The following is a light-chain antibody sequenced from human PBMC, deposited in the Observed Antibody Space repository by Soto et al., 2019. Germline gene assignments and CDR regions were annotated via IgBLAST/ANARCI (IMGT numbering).Light chain of an antibody. CDR1: SSDVGAYDY. Sequence: QSALTQPASVSGSPGQSITISCTGTSSDVGAYDYVSWYQQHPDKAPKLMIYEVKNRPSGVSNRFSGSKSGNTASLTISGLRTEDEADYSCSSYASRNIYVFGPGTKVTVL. J-gene: IGLJ1*01. CDR3: SSYASRNIYV. CDR2: EVK. V-gene: IGLV2-14*01.